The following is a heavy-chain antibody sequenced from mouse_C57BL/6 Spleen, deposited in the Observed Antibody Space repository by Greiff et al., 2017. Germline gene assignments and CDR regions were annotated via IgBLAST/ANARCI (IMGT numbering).Heavy chain of an antibody. D-gene: IGHD2-3*01. CDR1: GYTFTDYN. Sequence: EVKLMESGPELVKPGASVKIPCKASGYTFTDYNMDWVKQSHGKSLEWIGDINPNNGGTIYNQKFKGKATLTVDKSSSTAYMELNSLTSEDSAVYFCARDDYYVNFDYWGKGTTLTVSS. V-gene: IGHV1-18*01. CDR2: INPNNGGT. J-gene: IGHJ2*01. CDR3: ARDDYYVNFDY.